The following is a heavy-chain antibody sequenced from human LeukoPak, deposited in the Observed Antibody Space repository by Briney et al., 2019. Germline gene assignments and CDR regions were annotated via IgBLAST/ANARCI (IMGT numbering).Heavy chain of an antibody. J-gene: IGHJ5*02. CDR2: IYYSGST. Sequence: SETLSLTCTVSGGSISSYYWSWIRQPPGKGLEWIGYIYYSGSTNYNPSLKSRVTISVDTSKNQFSLKLSSVTAADTAVYYCARRNGAAAASNWFDPWGREPWSPSPQ. D-gene: IGHD6-13*01. CDR1: GGSISSYY. V-gene: IGHV4-59*08. CDR3: ARRNGAAAASNWFDP.